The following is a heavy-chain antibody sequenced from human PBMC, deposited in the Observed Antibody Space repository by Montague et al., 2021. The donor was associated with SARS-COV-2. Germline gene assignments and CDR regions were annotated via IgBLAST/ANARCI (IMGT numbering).Heavy chain of an antibody. CDR1: GGSISSSSYY. J-gene: IGHJ5*01. CDR3: ATAPGFSSNWNWFDS. D-gene: IGHD2-2*01. V-gene: IGHV4-39*01. Sequence: SETLSLTCTVSGGSISSSSYYWGWLRQAPGKGLEWIGSIYYSGSTYYSPSLKSRVTISVDTSKNQFSLKLTSVTAADTAVFYCATAPGFSSNWNWFDSWGQGTLVAVSS. CDR2: IYYSGST.